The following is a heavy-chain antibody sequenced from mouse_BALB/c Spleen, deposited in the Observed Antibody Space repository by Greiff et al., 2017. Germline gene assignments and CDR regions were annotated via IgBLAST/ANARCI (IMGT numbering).Heavy chain of an antibody. CDR1: GYTFSSYW. V-gene: IGHV1-9*01. D-gene: IGHD1-2*01. CDR2: ILPGSGST. Sequence: QVQLKESGAELMKPGASVKISCKATGYTFSSYWIEWVKQRPGHGLEWIGEILPGSGSTNYNEKFKGKATFTADTSSNTAYMQLSSLTSEDSAVYYCGGGIYGPLSMDYWGQGTSVTVSS. J-gene: IGHJ4*01. CDR3: GGGIYGPLSMDY.